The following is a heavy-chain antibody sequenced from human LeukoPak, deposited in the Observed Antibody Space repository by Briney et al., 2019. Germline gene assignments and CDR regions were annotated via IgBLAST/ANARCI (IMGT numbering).Heavy chain of an antibody. Sequence: GGSLRLSCTASGFTFGDYAMSWVSQAPGKGLEWVGFIRSKAYGGTTEYAASVKGRFTISRDDSKSIAYLQMNSLKTEDTAVYYCTRDPIAVAGTAIDYWGQGTLVTVSS. CDR2: IRSKAYGGTT. J-gene: IGHJ4*02. CDR1: GFTFGDYA. D-gene: IGHD6-19*01. CDR3: TRDPIAVAGTAIDY. V-gene: IGHV3-49*04.